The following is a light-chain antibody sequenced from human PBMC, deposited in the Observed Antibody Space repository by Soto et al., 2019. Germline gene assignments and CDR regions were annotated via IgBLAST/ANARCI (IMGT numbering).Light chain of an antibody. CDR2: TDT. CDR1: SSNIESNT. CDR3: AAWDDSLNGYV. V-gene: IGLV1-44*01. J-gene: IGLJ1*01. Sequence: QSVLTQSPSASGTPGQRVTISCSGSSSNIESNTVNWYQQLPGTAPKVLIYTDTQRPSGVPDRFSGSKSGTSASLAISGLQSEDEADYYCAAWDDSLNGYVFGTGTKVTVL.